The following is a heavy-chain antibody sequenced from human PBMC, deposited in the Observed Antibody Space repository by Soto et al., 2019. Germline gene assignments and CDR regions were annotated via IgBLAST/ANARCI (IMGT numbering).Heavy chain of an antibody. Sequence: EVQLVESGGGLVQPGRSLRLSCAGSGFTFDDYAWHWVRQAPGKGLEWVSGISWNSGEIGYADSGEGRFTISRDNAKNSLYLQMNSLRAEDTALYYCAKDPGGDFRYKGLHYWGQGTLVTVSS. CDR2: ISWNSGEI. CDR3: AKDPGGDFRYKGLHY. J-gene: IGHJ4*02. D-gene: IGHD4-17*01. V-gene: IGHV3-9*01. CDR1: GFTFDDYA.